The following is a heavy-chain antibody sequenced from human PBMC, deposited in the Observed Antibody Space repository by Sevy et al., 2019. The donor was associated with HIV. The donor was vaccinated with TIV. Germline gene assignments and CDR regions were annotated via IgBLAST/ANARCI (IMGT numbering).Heavy chain of an antibody. CDR1: GFTFSTYT. J-gene: IGHJ4*02. CDR3: ARAAYYCGTTSCYIDY. D-gene: IGHD2-2*02. CDR2: ISSSSSYI. V-gene: IGHV3-21*01. Sequence: GGSLRLSCAASGFTFSTYTMNWVRQAPGKGLEWVSSISSSSSYIYYADSVKGRFTISRDNAKNSLYLQMNSLRVKDTAVYYCARAAYYCGTTSCYIDYWGQGTLVTVSS.